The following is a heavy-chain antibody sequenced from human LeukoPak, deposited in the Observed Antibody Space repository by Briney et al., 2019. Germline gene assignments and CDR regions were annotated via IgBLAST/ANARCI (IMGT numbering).Heavy chain of an antibody. J-gene: IGHJ6*03. CDR1: GFTFSSYA. D-gene: IGHD5-24*01. V-gene: IGHV3-23*01. Sequence: PGGSLRLSCAASGFTFSSYAMSWVRQAPGKGLEWVSAISGSGGSTYYADSVKGRFTISRDNSKNTLYLQMNSLRAEDTAVYYCAKSMATTKRPYYYYYMDVWGKGTTVTVSS. CDR3: AKSMATTKRPYYYYYMDV. CDR2: ISGSGGST.